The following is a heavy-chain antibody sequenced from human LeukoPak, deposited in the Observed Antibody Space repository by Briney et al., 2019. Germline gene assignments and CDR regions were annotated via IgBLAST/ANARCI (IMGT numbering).Heavy chain of an antibody. CDR1: GFTLSSSW. Sequence: GGSLRLSCAASGFTLSSSWMAWVRQAPGKGLEWVGNIKEDGTAKNYVVSVRGRFTISRDNAKNSLYLQMNSLRGEDTAVYYCTRDSGYNAFDIWAKGQWSPSLQ. CDR2: IKEDGTAK. CDR3: TRDSGYNAFDI. V-gene: IGHV3-7*01. D-gene: IGHD5-12*01. J-gene: IGHJ3*02.